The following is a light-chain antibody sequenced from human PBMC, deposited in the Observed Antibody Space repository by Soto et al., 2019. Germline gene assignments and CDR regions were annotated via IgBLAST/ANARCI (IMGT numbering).Light chain of an antibody. CDR3: QQYFSPLS. Sequence: DIVMTQSPDSLAVSLGERATINCKSSQSVLYSSNNKNYLAWFQQKPRQPPKLLIYWASTRESGVPDRFSGSGSGTDFTLTISSLQAEDVAVYYCQQYFSPLSFGQGTKVEIK. J-gene: IGKJ1*01. CDR1: QSVLYSSNNKNY. V-gene: IGKV4-1*01. CDR2: WAS.